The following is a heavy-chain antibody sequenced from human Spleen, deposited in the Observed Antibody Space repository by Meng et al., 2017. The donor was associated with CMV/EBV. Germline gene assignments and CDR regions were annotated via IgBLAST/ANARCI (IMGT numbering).Heavy chain of an antibody. Sequence: GSLRLSCPVYGGSFSGYYWSWIRQPPGKGLVWIGEINPSGSTNYNPSLKSRVTISVDTSKNQFSLKLSSVTAADTAVYYCASWGYYYDSSGYLVPNDYWGQGTLVTVSS. V-gene: IGHV4-34*01. CDR3: ASWGYYYDSSGYLVPNDY. J-gene: IGHJ4*02. D-gene: IGHD3-22*01. CDR1: GGSFSGYY. CDR2: INPSGST.